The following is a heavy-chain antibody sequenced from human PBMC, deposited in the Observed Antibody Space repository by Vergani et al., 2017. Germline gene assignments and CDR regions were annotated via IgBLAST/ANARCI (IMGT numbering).Heavy chain of an antibody. CDR3: ARDQQWLVFGRSYYFDY. V-gene: IGHV3-30*01. D-gene: IGHD6-19*01. CDR2: ISYDGSNK. J-gene: IGHJ4*02. CDR1: GFTFSSYA. Sequence: QVQLVESGGGVVHPGRSLRLSCAASGFTFSSYAMHWVRQAPGKGLEWVAVISYDGSNKYYADSVKGRFTISRDNSKNTLYLQMNSLRAEDTAVYYCARDQQWLVFGRSYYFDYWGQGTLVTVSS.